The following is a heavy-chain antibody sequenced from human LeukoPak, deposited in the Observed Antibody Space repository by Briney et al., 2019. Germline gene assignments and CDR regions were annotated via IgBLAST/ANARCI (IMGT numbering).Heavy chain of an antibody. CDR3: ARDSGYSYGAFAP. J-gene: IGHJ5*02. V-gene: IGHV3-48*03. D-gene: IGHD5-18*01. Sequence: GGSLRLSCAASGFTFDDYGMSWVRQAPGKGLEWVSYISSSGRTMYYADSVKGRFTISRENAKNSLYLQMNSLRAEDTAVYYCARDSGYSYGAFAPWGKGTLVTVSS. CDR2: ISSSGRTM. CDR1: GFTFDDYG.